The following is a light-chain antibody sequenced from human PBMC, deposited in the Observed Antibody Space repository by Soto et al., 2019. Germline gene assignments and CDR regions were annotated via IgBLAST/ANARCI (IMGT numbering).Light chain of an antibody. J-gene: IGLJ1*01. CDR2: EVT. CDR3: YSYAGNSIYV. CDR1: SSDVGGYKL. Sequence: QSVLTQPASVSGSTGQSITISCSGTSSDVGGYKLVSWFQQHPGKVPKLMISEVTQRPSGVSDRFSGSKSGNTASLTISGLQAEYEADYYCYSYAGNSIYVFGTGTKLTVL. V-gene: IGLV2-23*02.